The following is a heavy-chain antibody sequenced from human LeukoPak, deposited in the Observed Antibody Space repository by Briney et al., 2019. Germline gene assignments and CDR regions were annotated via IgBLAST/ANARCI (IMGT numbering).Heavy chain of an antibody. CDR3: AKRVRAVGGKEEWFDP. V-gene: IGHV1-69*05. Sequence: GSSVKVSCKASGGTFSSYAISWVRQAPGQGLEWMGGITPIFGTANYAQKFQGRVTITTDESTSTAYMELSSLRSEDTAVYYCAKRVRAVGGKEEWFDPWGPGTLV. J-gene: IGHJ5*02. D-gene: IGHD6-19*01. CDR2: ITPIFGTA. CDR1: GGTFSSYA.